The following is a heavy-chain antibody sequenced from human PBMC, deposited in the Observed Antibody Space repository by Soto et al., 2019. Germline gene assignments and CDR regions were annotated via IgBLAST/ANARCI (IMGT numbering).Heavy chain of an antibody. V-gene: IGHV3-74*01. CDR3: AKDSWYFDL. CDR1: GFVFTKFW. D-gene: IGHD6-13*01. J-gene: IGHJ4*02. CDR2: IDTSGHST. Sequence: PGESLKISCEASGFVFTKFWMHWVRHVPGKGLVWVARIDTSGHSTNYAESVKGRFTISRDNAKNTVSLQMNSLRVEDTGVYYCAKDSWYFDLWSQGSQVTVSS.